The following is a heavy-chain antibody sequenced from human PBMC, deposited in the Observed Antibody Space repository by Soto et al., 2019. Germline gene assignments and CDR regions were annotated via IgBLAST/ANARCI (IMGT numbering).Heavy chain of an antibody. CDR3: ARDRYSSCWLDDFYI. CDR1: GFTVSSNY. D-gene: IGHD6-19*01. J-gene: IGHJ3*02. CDR2: IFTGGST. V-gene: IGHV3-53*04. Sequence: EVQLVESGGGLVQPGGSLRLSCAASGFTVSSNYMSWVRQAPGKGLEWVSVIFTGGSTYYADSVKGRVTLSRHSSKNTVYLQMSSLRAEDTAVYYCARDRYSSCWLDDFYIWRQGTMVTVSS.